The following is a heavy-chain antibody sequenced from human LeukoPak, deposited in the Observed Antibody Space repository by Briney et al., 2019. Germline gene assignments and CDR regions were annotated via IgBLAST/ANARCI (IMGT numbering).Heavy chain of an antibody. CDR2: FYVGGAT. V-gene: IGHV3-53*01. CDR1: GFSSTNNY. Sequence: GGSLRLSCAVSGFSSTNNYMSWVRQAPGKGLEWVSVFYVGGATYYADSVKGRFTISRDNSENTLYLQMKSLRAEDTAVYYCARGDGYNFFDYWGQGTLVTVSS. CDR3: ARGDGYNFFDY. D-gene: IGHD5-24*01. J-gene: IGHJ4*02.